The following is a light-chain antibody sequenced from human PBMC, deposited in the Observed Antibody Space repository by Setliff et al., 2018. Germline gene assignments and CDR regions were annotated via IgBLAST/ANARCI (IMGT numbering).Light chain of an antibody. J-gene: IGLJ1*01. CDR3: SSYAGSNNVV. CDR2: DVT. Sequence: QSALAQPASVSGSPGQSITISCTGTSRDVGNYNLVSWFQQHPGKAPKLIIYDVTERPSGVSNRFSGSKSGNTASLTISGLQTDDEADYYCSSYAGSNNVVFGTGTKVTVL. V-gene: IGLV2-23*02. CDR1: SRDVGNYNL.